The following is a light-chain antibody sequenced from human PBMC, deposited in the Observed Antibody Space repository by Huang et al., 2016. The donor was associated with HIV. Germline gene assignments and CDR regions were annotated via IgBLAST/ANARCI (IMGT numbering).Light chain of an antibody. J-gene: IGKJ4*01. CDR3: QQRSKWPLT. CDR1: QSIGTD. CDR2: DVS. V-gene: IGKV3-11*01. Sequence: EIVLTQSPVTLSLSPGDRVTRSCRASQSIGTDLAWYQQKSGQAPRLLIYDVSNRAAGVPARFSASGSETDFTLTMASLDPDDFAIYHCQQRSKWPLTFGGGTKVEMK.